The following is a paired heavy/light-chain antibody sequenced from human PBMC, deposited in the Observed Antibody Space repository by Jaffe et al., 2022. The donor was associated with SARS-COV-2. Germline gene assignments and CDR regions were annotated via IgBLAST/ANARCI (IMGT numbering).Light chain of an antibody. CDR3: QVWDSSSDHPHVV. Sequence: SYVLTQPPSESVAPGQTARITCGGNNIGSNGVHWYQQKPGQAPVLVVYDDSDRPSGIPERFSGSNSGNTATLTISRVEAGDEADYYCQVWDSSSDHPHVVFGGGTKLTVL. V-gene: IGLV3-21*02. J-gene: IGLJ2*01. CDR2: DDS. CDR1: NIGSNG.
Heavy chain of an antibody. D-gene: IGHD3-16*01. Sequence: QVQLQESGPGLVKPSETLSLTCTVSGGSISSYSWTWIRQPPGEGLEWIGCISYNGRTYYNPSLKSRVTISVATSQNQFSLKLTSVTAADTAVFYCARQDVYSRPIDYWGQGTLVTVSS. CDR2: ISYNGRT. CDR3: ARQDVYSRPIDY. CDR1: GGSISSYS. V-gene: IGHV4-59*08. J-gene: IGHJ4*02.